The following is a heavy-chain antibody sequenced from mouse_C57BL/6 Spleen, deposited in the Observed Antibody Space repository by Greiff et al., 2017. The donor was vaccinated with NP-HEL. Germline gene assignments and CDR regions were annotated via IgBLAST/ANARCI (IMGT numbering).Heavy chain of an antibody. CDR1: GFNIKDYY. CDR3: ARRLLRCGYFDY. Sequence: EVQLLQSGAELVKPGASVKLSCTASGFNIKDYYMHWVKQRTEQGLEWIGRIDPEDGETKSAPKFQGKATITADTSSNTAYLQLSILTSEDTAVYYCARRLLRCGYFDYWGQGTTLTVSS. CDR2: IDPEDGET. J-gene: IGHJ2*01. D-gene: IGHD2-3*01. V-gene: IGHV14-2*01.